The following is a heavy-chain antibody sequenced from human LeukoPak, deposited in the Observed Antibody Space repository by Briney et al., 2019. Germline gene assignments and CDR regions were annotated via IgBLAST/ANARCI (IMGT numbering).Heavy chain of an antibody. V-gene: IGHV1-69*13. CDR3: ASKRGYSYGLDY. D-gene: IGHD5-18*01. J-gene: IGHJ4*02. CDR1: GGTFSSYA. CDR2: IIPIFGTA. Sequence: SVKVSCKASGGTFSSYAISWVRQAPGQGLEWMGGIIPIFGTANYAQKFQGRVTITADESTSTGYMELSSLRSEDTAVYYCASKRGYSYGLDYWGQGTLVTVAS.